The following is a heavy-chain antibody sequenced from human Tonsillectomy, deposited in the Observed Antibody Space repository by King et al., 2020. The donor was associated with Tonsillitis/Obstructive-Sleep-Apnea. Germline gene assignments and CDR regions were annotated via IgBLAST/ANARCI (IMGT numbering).Heavy chain of an antibody. J-gene: IGHJ3*02. V-gene: IGHV4-4*02. CDR2: IYHSGST. D-gene: IGHD4-17*01. Sequence: QLQESGPGLVKPSGNLSLTCAVSGGSISSSNWWSWVRQPPGKGLEWIGEIYHSGSTNYNPSLKSRVTISVDKSKNQFSLKLSSVTAADTAVYYCARNSIPYGDYSPDAFDIWGQGTMVTVSS. CDR1: GGSISSSNW. CDR3: ARNSIPYGDYSPDAFDI.